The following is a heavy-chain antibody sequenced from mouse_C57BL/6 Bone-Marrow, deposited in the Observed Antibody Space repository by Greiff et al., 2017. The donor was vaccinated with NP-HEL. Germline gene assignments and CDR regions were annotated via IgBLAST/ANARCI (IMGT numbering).Heavy chain of an antibody. CDR2: INPGSGGT. D-gene: IGHD1-1*01. J-gene: IGHJ3*01. V-gene: IGHV1-54*01. CDR1: GYAFTNYL. CDR3: ARLGYYGSLAY. Sequence: QVQLQQSGAELVRPGTSVKVSCKASGYAFTNYLIEWVKQRPGQGLEWIGVINPGSGGTNYNEKFKGKATLTADKSSSTAYLQLSSLTSEDSAVYLCARLGYYGSLAYWGQGTLVTVSA.